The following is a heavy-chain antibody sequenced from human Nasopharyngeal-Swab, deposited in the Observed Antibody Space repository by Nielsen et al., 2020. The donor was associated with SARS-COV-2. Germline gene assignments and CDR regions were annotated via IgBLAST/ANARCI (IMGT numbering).Heavy chain of an antibody. CDR3: ARQGKGSYYVMDV. CDR1: GGSINSSY. V-gene: IGHV4-59*08. J-gene: IGHJ6*02. Sequence: SETLSLTCTVSGGSINSSYWSWIRRPPGKGLEWIGYISYSGSTNYNPSLTSRVTISVDTSKNQFSLKLSSVTAADTAVYYCARQGKGSYYVMDVWGQGTTVTVSS. CDR2: ISYSGST.